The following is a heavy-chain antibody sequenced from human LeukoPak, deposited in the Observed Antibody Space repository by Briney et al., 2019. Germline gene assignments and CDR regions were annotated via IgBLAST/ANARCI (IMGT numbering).Heavy chain of an antibody. V-gene: IGHV3-23*01. D-gene: IGHD3-10*01. J-gene: IGHJ6*03. CDR1: GFTFSSYS. CDR2: ISGSGGST. Sequence: PGGSLRLSCAASGFTFSSYSMSWVRQAPGKGLEWVSAISGSGGSTYYADSVKGRFTISRDNSKNTLYLQMNSLRAEDTAVYYCAKAIKPYSGRFFDGSGYYYYMDVWGKGTTVTVSS. CDR3: AKAIKPYSGRFFDGSGYYYYMDV.